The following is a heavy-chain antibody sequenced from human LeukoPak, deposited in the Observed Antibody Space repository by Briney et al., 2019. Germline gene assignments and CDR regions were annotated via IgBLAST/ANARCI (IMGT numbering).Heavy chain of an antibody. CDR2: IYSGGST. CDR1: GFTVSSNY. V-gene: IGHV3-66*01. D-gene: IGHD2-15*01. CDR3: ARDLRYCSGGSCRVEFDY. Sequence: GGSLRLSCAASGFTVSSNYMSWVRQAPGKGLEWVSVIYSGGSTYYADSVKGRFTISRDNSKNTLYLQMNSLRAEDTAVYYCARDLRYCSGGSCRVEFDYWGQGTLVTVSS. J-gene: IGHJ4*02.